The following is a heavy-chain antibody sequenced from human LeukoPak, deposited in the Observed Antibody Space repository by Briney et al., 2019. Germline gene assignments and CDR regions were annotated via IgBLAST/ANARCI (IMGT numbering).Heavy chain of an antibody. CDR3: TYEQRAPYYFDY. D-gene: IGHD3-22*01. CDR2: ISYDGSEK. Sequence: GGSLRLSCAASGFTFSSYAMHWVRQAPGKGLEWVALISYDGSEKYYADSVKGRFTISRDNSKNTLYLQMNSLRAEDTAVYYCTYEQRAPYYFDYWGQGTLVAVSS. CDR1: GFTFSSYA. J-gene: IGHJ4*02. V-gene: IGHV3-30-3*01.